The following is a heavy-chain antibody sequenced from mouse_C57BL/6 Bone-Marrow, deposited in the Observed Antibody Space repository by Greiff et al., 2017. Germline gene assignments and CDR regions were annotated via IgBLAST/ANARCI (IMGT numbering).Heavy chain of an antibody. CDR2: IDPSDSYT. Sequence: VQLQQSGAELVMPGASVKLSCKASGYTFTSYWMHWVKQRPGQGLEWIGEIDPSDSYTNYNQKFKGKSTLTVDKSSSTAYMQLSSLTSEDSAVYYCATEWFAYWGQGTLVTVSA. J-gene: IGHJ3*01. CDR1: GYTFTSYW. CDR3: ATEWFAY. V-gene: IGHV1-69*01.